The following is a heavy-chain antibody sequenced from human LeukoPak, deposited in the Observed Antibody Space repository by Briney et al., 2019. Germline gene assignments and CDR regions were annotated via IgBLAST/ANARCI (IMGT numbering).Heavy chain of an antibody. V-gene: IGHV3-23*01. CDR2: ICGSGGST. Sequence: GGSLRLSCAASGFTFSSYAMTWVRQAPGKGLEWVSVICGSGGSTYSADSVKGRLTISRDNSTNTLFLQMSGLRAKETCVYYCAKVGTYRGDDSRPVYDYFDAWGQGTLVTVSS. CDR3: AKVGTYRGDDSRPVYDYFDA. CDR1: GFTFSSYA. D-gene: IGHD5-12*01. J-gene: IGHJ4*02.